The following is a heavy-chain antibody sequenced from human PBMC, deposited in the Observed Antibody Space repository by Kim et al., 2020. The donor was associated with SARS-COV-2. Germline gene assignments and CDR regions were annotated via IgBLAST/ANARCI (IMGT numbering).Heavy chain of an antibody. J-gene: IGHJ5*02. V-gene: IGHV1-3*01. CDR2: INAGNGNT. D-gene: IGHD2-2*01. CDR3: ARDLIEIVVVPAAMANNWFDP. CDR1: GYTFTSYA. Sequence: ASVKVSCKASGYTFTSYAMHWVRQAPGQRLEWMGWINAGNGNTKYSQKFQGRVTITRDTSASTAYMELSSLRSEDTAVYYCARDLIEIVVVPAAMANNWFDPWGQGTLVTVSS.